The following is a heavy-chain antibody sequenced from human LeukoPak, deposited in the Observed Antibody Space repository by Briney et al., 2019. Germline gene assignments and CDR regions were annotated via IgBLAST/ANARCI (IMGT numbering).Heavy chain of an antibody. CDR2: INNDGGST. CDR1: RFGFSNHW. Sequence: SQTLSRADSRFGFSNHWMHWLRHVPPTRLEWVAHINNDGGSTSYADPVKGRFTISRDNAKNTLLLQMNSLRAEDAGVYYCTRVDYYYNGMDVWGQGTTVTVSS. J-gene: IGHJ6*02. V-gene: IGHV3-74*01. CDR3: TRVDYYYNGMDV.